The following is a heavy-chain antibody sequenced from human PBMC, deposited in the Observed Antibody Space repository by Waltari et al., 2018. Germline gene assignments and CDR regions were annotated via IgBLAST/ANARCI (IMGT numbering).Heavy chain of an antibody. J-gene: IGHJ3*02. CDR2: INSDGTIT. CDR3: ARDSDYYDSSGSYARPFDI. D-gene: IGHD3-22*01. V-gene: IGHV3-74*01. Sequence: EVQLVESGGGLVQPGGSLRLSCAASGFTFSRHWMHWVRQAPGKGLVWVSRINSDGTITSYADSVKGRFTISRDNAKNTLFVQMNSLRADDTAVNFCARDSDYYDSSGSYARPFDIWGQGTMVTVSS. CDR1: GFTFSRHW.